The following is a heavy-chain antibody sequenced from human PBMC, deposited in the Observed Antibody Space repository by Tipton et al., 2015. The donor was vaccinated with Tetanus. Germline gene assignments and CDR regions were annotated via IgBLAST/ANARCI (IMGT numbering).Heavy chain of an antibody. V-gene: IGHV3-33*01. Sequence: SLRLSCAASGFTFRSYGMHWVRQAPGKGLEWVALIWCDGSNKNYADSVKGRFTISRDNSKNTLYLQMNSLSAEDTAVYYCARDIAIVRARDWYFDVWGRGTLVTVSS. CDR2: IWCDGSNK. CDR1: GFTFRSYG. D-gene: IGHD2/OR15-2a*01. J-gene: IGHJ2*01. CDR3: ARDIAIVRARDWYFDV.